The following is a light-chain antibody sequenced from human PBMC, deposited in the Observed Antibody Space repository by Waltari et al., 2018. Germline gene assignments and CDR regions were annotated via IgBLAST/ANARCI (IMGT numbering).Light chain of an antibody. Sequence: QTVVTQEPSLTVSPGGPVTLTCASSTGVVTSGHFPTWFQQTPGQPPRPLIYSIHNKHAGTPDRFSGSLIGGKAALTLSGVQPEDEADYYCLLFYNGAYVFGSGTKVTVL. J-gene: IGLJ1*01. CDR2: SIH. CDR3: LLFYNGAYV. V-gene: IGLV7-43*01. CDR1: TGVVTSGHF.